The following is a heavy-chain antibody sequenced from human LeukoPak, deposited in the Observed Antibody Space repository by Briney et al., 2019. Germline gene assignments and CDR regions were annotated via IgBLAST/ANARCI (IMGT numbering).Heavy chain of an antibody. D-gene: IGHD3-10*01. Sequence: SETLSLTCTVSGGSISSSGYCWGWIRQPPGKGLEWIGSIDYSGNTNYNPSLKSRVTISVDTSKNQFSLKLSSVTAADTAVYYCAGINYGSGSYRKYYYYMDVWGKGTTVTTSS. CDR2: IDYSGNT. J-gene: IGHJ6*03. V-gene: IGHV4-39*01. CDR3: AGINYGSGSYRKYYYYMDV. CDR1: GGSISSSGYC.